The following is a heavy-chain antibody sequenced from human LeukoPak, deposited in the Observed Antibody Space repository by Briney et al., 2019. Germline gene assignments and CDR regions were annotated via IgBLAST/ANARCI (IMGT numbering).Heavy chain of an antibody. CDR2: ISSSSNYI. CDR3: ARTALLGLSNFDY. D-gene: IGHD3-16*01. J-gene: IGHJ4*02. CDR1: GFTFSSYS. V-gene: IGHV3-21*01. Sequence: PGGSLRLSCAASGFTFSSYSMNWVRQAPGKGLEWVSSISSSSNYIYYADSVKGRFTISRDNAKNSLYLQMNSLRAEDTAVYYCARTALLGLSNFDYWGQGTLVTFSS.